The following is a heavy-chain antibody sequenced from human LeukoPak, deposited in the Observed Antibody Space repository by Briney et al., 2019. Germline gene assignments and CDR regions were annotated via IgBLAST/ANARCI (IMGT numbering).Heavy chain of an antibody. CDR2: IKSKTDGGTT. J-gene: IGHJ5*02. V-gene: IGHV3-15*01. CDR3: TTAAALRYFDWLFPSNWVDP. CDR1: GFTFSNAW. Sequence: GGSLRLSCAASGFTFSNAWMSWVRQAPGKGLEWVGRIKSKTDGGTTDYAAPVKGRFTISGDDSKNTLYLQMNSLKTEDTAVYYCTTAAALRYFDWLFPSNWVDPWGQGTLVTVSS. D-gene: IGHD3-9*01.